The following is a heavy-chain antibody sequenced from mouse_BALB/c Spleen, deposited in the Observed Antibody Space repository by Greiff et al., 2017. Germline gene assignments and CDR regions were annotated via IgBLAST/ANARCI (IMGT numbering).Heavy chain of an antibody. J-gene: IGHJ4*01. D-gene: IGHD1-1*02. CDR1: GYAFTNYL. V-gene: IGHV1-54*01. Sequence: QVQLQQSGAELVRPGTSVKVSCKASGYAFTNYLIEWVKQRPGQGLEWIGVINPGSGGTNYNEKFKGKATLTSDKSSSTAYMELSSLTSEDSAVYYCARGSRAMDYWGQGTSVTVSS. CDR2: INPGSGGT. CDR3: ARGSRAMDY.